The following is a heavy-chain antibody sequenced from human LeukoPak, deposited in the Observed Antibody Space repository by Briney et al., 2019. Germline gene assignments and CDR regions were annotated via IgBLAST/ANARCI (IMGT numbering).Heavy chain of an antibody. Sequence: GGSLRLSCAASGFTFSNYWMTWVRQAPGKGLEWVANIKEDGSETYYVDSVKGRFTISRDNDKNTLYLQMNSLRAEDTAVYYCEAYGSVWGQGTLVIVSS. J-gene: IGHJ4*02. CDR3: EAYGSV. D-gene: IGHD3-10*01. V-gene: IGHV3-7*03. CDR2: IKEDGSET. CDR1: GFTFSNYW.